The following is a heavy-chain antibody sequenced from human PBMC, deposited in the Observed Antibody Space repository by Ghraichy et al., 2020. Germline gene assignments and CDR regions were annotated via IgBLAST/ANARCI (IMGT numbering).Heavy chain of an antibody. V-gene: IGHV5-51*01. CDR2: IYPGDSET. CDR1: GYSFSNYW. CDR3: ARPYYYDKTGYYEY. Sequence: GESLNISCKSSGYSFSNYWIGWVRQMPGKGLEWLGSIYPGDSETKYSPSFQGQVTISADKSISTAYLQWSSLKASDTAMYYCARPYYYDKTGYYEYWGQGTLVTVSS. J-gene: IGHJ4*02. D-gene: IGHD3-22*01.